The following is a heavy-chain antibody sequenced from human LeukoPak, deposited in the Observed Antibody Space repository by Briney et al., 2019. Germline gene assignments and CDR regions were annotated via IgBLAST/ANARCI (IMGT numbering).Heavy chain of an antibody. V-gene: IGHV3-23*01. Sequence: AGGSLRLSCAASGFTFSSYAMSWVRQAPGKGLEWVSAISGSGGSTYYADSVKGRFTISRDNSKNTLYLQMNSLRAEDTAVYYCAKVRGVITGTTRNWFDPWGQGTLVTVSS. D-gene: IGHD1-7*01. CDR1: GFTFSSYA. J-gene: IGHJ5*02. CDR2: ISGSGGST. CDR3: AKVRGVITGTTRNWFDP.